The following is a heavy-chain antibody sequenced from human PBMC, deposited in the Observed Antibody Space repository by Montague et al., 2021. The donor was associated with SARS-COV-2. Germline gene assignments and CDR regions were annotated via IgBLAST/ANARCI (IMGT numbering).Heavy chain of an antibody. CDR1: NGSINSYY. CDR2: IYYRGST. Sequence: SETLSLTCTVSNGSINSYYWSWVRQPPGKRLEWIGYIYYRGSTNYNPSLESRVTMSMDTSKNQFSLKLRSVTAADTAVYFCAREGLHNWFDPWGQGTLVIVSS. CDR3: AREGLHNWFDP. V-gene: IGHV4-59*01. J-gene: IGHJ5*02.